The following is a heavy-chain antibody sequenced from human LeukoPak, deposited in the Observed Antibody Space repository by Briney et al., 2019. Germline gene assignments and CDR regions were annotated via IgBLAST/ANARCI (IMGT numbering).Heavy chain of an antibody. Sequence: ASVKVSCKASGYTFTSYDINWVRQATGQGLEWMGWMNPNSGNTGYAQKFQGRVTMTRNTSISTAYMELSSLRSEDTAVYYCARGDGDYGRYYYYMDVWGKGTTVTISS. D-gene: IGHD4-17*01. J-gene: IGHJ6*03. V-gene: IGHV1-8*01. CDR1: GYTFTSYD. CDR3: ARGDGDYGRYYYYMDV. CDR2: MNPNSGNT.